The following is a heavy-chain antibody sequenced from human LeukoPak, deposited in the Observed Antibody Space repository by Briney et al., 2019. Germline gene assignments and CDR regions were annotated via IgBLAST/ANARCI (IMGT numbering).Heavy chain of an antibody. CDR2: ISGSGGST. CDR3: AILGDSSGYSPGFVY. J-gene: IGHJ4*02. D-gene: IGHD3-22*01. Sequence: GGSLRLSCAASGFPFTTYAMSWVRQAPGKGLEWVSAISGSGGSTYYADSVKGRFTISRDNSKNTLYLQMNSLRAEDTAVYYCAILGDSSGYSPGFVYWGQGTLVTVSS. V-gene: IGHV3-23*01. CDR1: GFPFTTYA.